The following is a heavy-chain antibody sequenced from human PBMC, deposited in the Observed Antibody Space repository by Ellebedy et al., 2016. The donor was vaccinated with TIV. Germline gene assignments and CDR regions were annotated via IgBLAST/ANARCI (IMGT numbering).Heavy chain of an antibody. Sequence: GESLKISCTASGFTFGDYAMSWFRQAPGKGLEWVGRIKSKTDGGTTDYAAPVKGRFTISRDDSKNTLYLQMNSLKTEDTAVYYCTTDSVEQLVGVDYWGQGTLVTVSS. CDR3: TTDSVEQLVGVDY. CDR2: IKSKTDGGTT. J-gene: IGHJ4*02. CDR1: GFTFGDYA. V-gene: IGHV3-15*01. D-gene: IGHD6-6*01.